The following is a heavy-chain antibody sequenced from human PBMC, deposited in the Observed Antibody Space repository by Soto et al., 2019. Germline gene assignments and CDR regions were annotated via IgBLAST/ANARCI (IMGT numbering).Heavy chain of an antibody. J-gene: IGHJ6*02. V-gene: IGHV3-11*01. D-gene: IGHD3-16*01. CDR3: AFWGGFGGGYYYYGMDV. Sequence: PGGSLTLSCAASGFTFSDYYMSWIRQAPGKGLEWVSYISSSGSTIYYADSVKGRFTISRDNAKNSLYLQMNSLRAEDTAVFFLAFWGGFGGGYYYYGMDVWGQGTTVTVSS. CDR2: ISSSGSTI. CDR1: GFTFSDYY.